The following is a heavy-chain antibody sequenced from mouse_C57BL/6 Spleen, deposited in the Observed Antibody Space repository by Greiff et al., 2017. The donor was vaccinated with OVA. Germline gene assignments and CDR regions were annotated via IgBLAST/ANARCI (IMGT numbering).Heavy chain of an antibody. D-gene: IGHD2-4*01. V-gene: IGHV1-82*01. J-gene: IGHJ3*01. CDR1: GYAFSSSW. CDR2: IYPGDGDT. Sequence: QVQLQQSGPELVKPGASVKISCKASGYAFSSSWMNWVKQRPGKGLEWIGRIYPGDGDTNYNGKFKGKATMTADKSSSTAYMQLSSLTSEDSAVYFCARSIYYDYDEGFAYWGQGTLVTVSA. CDR3: ARSIYYDYDEGFAY.